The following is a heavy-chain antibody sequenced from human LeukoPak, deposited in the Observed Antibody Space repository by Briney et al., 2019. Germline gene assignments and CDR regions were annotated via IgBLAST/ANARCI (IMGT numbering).Heavy chain of an antibody. CDR1: GFTVSSNY. CDR2: IYSGGNT. V-gene: IGHV3-66*01. CDR3: ASTPGDATSDAFDI. Sequence: PGGSLRLSCAASGFTVSSNYMSWVRQAPGKGLEWVSVIYSGGNTYYADSVKGRFTISRDNSKNTLYLQMNSLRAEDTAVYYCASTPGDATSDAFDIWGQGTMVTVSS. D-gene: IGHD2-15*01. J-gene: IGHJ3*02.